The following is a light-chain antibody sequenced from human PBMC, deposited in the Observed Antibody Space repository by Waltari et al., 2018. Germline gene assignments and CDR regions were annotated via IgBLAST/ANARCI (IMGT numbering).Light chain of an antibody. V-gene: IGKV4-1*01. Sequence: DIVMTQSPDSLAVSLGERATINCKSSRSVLYSSNNKNYLAWYQQKPGQPPKLLISWASTRESGVPDRFSGSGSGTDFTLTISSLQAEDVAVYYCQQYYSTPHTFGQGTKLEIK. CDR3: QQYYSTPHT. CDR2: WAS. CDR1: RSVLYSSNNKNY. J-gene: IGKJ2*01.